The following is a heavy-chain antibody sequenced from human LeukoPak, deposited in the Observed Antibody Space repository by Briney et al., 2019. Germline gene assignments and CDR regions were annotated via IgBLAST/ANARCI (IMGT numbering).Heavy chain of an antibody. CDR3: ARGDARGYGYGYFHFAY. V-gene: IGHV4-34*01. CDR2: INHSGST. CDR1: GGSFSGYY. Sequence: SETLSLTCGVYGGSFSGYYWNWIRQPPGKGRECMGEINHSGSTNYNPSLKSRVTISVDTYNNQFSLKLSSVTAADTAVYYCARGDARGYGYGYFHFAYWGHGTLVTVSS. J-gene: IGHJ4*01. D-gene: IGHD5-18*01.